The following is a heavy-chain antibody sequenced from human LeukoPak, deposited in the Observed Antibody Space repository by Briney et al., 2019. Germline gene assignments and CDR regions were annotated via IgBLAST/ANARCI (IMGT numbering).Heavy chain of an antibody. D-gene: IGHD6-13*01. CDR2: INHSGST. V-gene: IGHV4-34*01. Sequence: PSETLSLTCTVSGGSISSYYWSWIRQPPGKGLEWIGEINHSGSTNYNPSLKSRVTISVDTSKNQFSLKLSSVTAADTAVYYCASLAAAGTPFDYWGQGTLVTVSS. J-gene: IGHJ4*02. CDR3: ASLAAAGTPFDY. CDR1: GGSISSYY.